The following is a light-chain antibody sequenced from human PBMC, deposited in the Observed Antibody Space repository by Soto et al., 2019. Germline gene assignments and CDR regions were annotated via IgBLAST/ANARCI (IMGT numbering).Light chain of an antibody. CDR2: GAS. J-gene: IGKJ1*01. Sequence: DIQMTQSPSTLSGSVGDRVTITCRASQTISSWLAWYQQKPGKAPKLLIYGASTRATGVPARFSGSGSGTEFTLTINSLQSEDFALYYCQEYDNWPLWTFGQGTKVDIK. CDR1: QTISSW. CDR3: QEYDNWPLWT. V-gene: IGKV1-5*01.